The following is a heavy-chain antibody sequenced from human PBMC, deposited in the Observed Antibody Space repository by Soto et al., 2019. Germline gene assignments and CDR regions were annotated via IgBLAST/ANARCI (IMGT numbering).Heavy chain of an antibody. J-gene: IGHJ5*02. CDR3: ARALFGRSVWFDP. Sequence: QVQLQESGPGLVKPSETLSLTCTVSGGSISSYYWSWIRQPPGKGLEWIGYIYYSGSTNYNPSLKSRVTISVDTSKTQYSLTLSSVTAADTAVYYCARALFGRSVWFDPWGQGTLVTVSS. CDR1: GGSISSYY. CDR2: IYYSGST. D-gene: IGHD3-10*01. V-gene: IGHV4-59*01.